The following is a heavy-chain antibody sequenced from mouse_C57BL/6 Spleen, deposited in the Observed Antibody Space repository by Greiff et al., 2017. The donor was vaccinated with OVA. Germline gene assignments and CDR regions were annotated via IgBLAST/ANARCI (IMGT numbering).Heavy chain of an antibody. D-gene: IGHD2-5*01. CDR1: GYSITSGYD. CDR3: ARGSNSFAY. V-gene: IGHV3-1*01. CDR2: ISYSGST. J-gene: IGHJ3*01. Sequence: EVQLVESGPGMVKPSQSLSLTCTVTGYSITSGYDWHWIRHFPGNKLEWMGYISYSGSTNYNPSLKSRISITHDTSKNHFFLKLNSVTTDDTATYYCARGSNSFAYWGQGTLVTVSA.